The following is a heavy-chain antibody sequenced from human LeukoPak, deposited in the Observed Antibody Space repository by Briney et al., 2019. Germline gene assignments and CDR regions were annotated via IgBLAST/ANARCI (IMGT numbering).Heavy chain of an antibody. CDR1: GGSFSGYY. V-gene: IGHV4-34*01. J-gene: IGHJ4*02. CDR2: MNHSGST. D-gene: IGHD6-13*01. Sequence: SSETLSLTCAVYGGSFSGYYWSWIRQPPGKGLEWIEEMNHSGSTNYNPSLKSRVTISVDTSKNQFSLKLSSVTAADTAVYYCASLQRYSSSWLHSDFDYWGQGTLVTVSS. CDR3: ASLQRYSSSWLHSDFDY.